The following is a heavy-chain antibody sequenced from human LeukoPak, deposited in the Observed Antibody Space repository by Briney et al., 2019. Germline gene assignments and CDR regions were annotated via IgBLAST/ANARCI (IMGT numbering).Heavy chain of an antibody. Sequence: SETLSLTCAVYGGSFSGYYWSWIRQPPGKGLEWIGEINHSGSTNYNPSLKSRVTISVDTSKNQFPLKLSSVTAADTAVYYCAAVAYCGGDRYSMDYWGQGTLVTVSS. D-gene: IGHD2-21*02. CDR1: GGSFSGYY. J-gene: IGHJ4*02. CDR3: AAVAYCGGDRYSMDY. V-gene: IGHV4-34*01. CDR2: INHSGST.